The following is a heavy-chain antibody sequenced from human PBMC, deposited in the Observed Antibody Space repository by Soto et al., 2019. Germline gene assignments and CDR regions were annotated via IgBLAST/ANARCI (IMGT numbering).Heavy chain of an antibody. V-gene: IGHV3-30-3*01. J-gene: IGHJ4*02. CDR1: GFTFSSYA. CDR3: AIPYSSSWYFDY. D-gene: IGHD6-13*01. CDR2: ISYDGSNK. Sequence: QVQLVESGGGVVQPGRSLRLSCAASGFTFSSYAMHWVRQAPGKGLEWVAVISYDGSNKYYADSVKGRFTISRDNSKNTLYLQMNSLRAEDTAVYYCAIPYSSSWYFDYWGQGTLVTVSS.